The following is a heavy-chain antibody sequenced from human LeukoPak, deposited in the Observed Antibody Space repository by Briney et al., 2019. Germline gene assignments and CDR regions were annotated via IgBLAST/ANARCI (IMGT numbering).Heavy chain of an antibody. CDR2: INNGGSVT. Sequence: GGSLRLSCAPSGLFLQNCEMYCVRQAPGEGLEWISYINNGGSVTYYADSVKGRFTISRDDARNSLYLQINRLRAEDTAFYYCAIDSEFCVDSPCHHFDSWGQGTLVTVSS. V-gene: IGHV3-48*03. CDR3: AIDSEFCVDSPCHHFDS. J-gene: IGHJ4*02. D-gene: IGHD3-3*01. CDR1: GLFLQNCE.